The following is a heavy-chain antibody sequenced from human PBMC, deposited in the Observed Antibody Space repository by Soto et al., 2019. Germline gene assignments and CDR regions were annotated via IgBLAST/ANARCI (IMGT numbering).Heavy chain of an antibody. CDR3: ARDTYNWNYWFDP. CDR1: GFTFSSYG. J-gene: IGHJ5*02. CDR2: ILYDGSNK. D-gene: IGHD1-7*01. Sequence: QVQLVESGGGVVQPGRSLRLSCAASGFTFSSYGMHWVRQAPGKGLEWVAVILYDGSNKYYADSVKGRFTISRDNSKNTLYLQMNSLRAEDTAVYYCARDTYNWNYWFDPWGQGTLVTVSS. V-gene: IGHV3-33*01.